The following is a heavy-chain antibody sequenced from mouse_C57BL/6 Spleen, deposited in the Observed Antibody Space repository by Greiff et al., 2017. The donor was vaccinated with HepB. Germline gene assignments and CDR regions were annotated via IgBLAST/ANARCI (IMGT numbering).Heavy chain of an antibody. CDR3: ARQSYDGYFTPFAY. CDR1: GFTFSDYG. CDR2: ISSGSSTI. D-gene: IGHD2-3*01. V-gene: IGHV5-17*01. J-gene: IGHJ3*01. Sequence: DVHLVESGGGLVKPGGSLKLSCAASGFTFSDYGMHWVRQAPEKGLEWVAYISSGSSTIYYADTVKGRFTISRDNAKNTLFLQMTSLRSEDTAMYYCARQSYDGYFTPFAYWGQGTLVTVSA.